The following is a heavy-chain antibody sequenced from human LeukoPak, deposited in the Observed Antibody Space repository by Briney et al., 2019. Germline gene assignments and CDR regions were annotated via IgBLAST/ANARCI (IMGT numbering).Heavy chain of an antibody. CDR3: ARHLDYYGSGSYYY. CDR1: GSRFTSYW. Sequence: GATLQISSKGSGSRFTSYWIGWVRRLPGKGLEGMGVIYPGDSDTRYSPSFQGQVTISADKSISTAYLQWSSLKASDTAMYYCARHLDYYGSGSYYYWGQGTLVTVSS. CDR2: IYPGDSDT. J-gene: IGHJ4*02. V-gene: IGHV5-51*01. D-gene: IGHD3-10*01.